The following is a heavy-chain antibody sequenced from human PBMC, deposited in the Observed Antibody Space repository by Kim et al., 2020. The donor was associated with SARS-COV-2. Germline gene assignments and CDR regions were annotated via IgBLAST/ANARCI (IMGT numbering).Heavy chain of an antibody. CDR3: AKHIAVAAFDY. J-gene: IGHJ4*02. Sequence: TYYADSVKCRFTISRDNSKNTLYLQMNSLRAEDTAVYYCAKHIAVAAFDYWGQGTLVTVSS. D-gene: IGHD6-19*01. CDR2: T. V-gene: IGHV3-23*01.